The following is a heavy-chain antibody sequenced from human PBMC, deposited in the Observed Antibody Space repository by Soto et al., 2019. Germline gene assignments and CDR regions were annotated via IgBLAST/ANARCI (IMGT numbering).Heavy chain of an antibody. V-gene: IGHV3-48*02. Sequence: GGSLRLSCAASGFTFSSYSMNWVRQAPGKGLEWVSYISSSSSTIYYADSVKGRFTISRDNAKNSLYLQMNSLRDEDTAVYYCANRHSAAGFNWFDPWGQGTLVTVSS. D-gene: IGHD6-13*01. CDR1: GFTFSSYS. J-gene: IGHJ5*02. CDR3: ANRHSAAGFNWFDP. CDR2: ISSSSSTI.